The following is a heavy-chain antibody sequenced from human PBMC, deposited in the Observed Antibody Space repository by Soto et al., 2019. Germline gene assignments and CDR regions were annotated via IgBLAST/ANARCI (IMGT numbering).Heavy chain of an antibody. J-gene: IGHJ3*02. Sequence: DVQVVESGGGLIQPGGSLRLSCAASGFTVSGKKYITWVRQAPGQGLEWVSALYIADGTFYADSVRDRFTVSIDSSKNTVYLQMNNLSPEDTAVYFCATWLLREHAFDIWGLGTMVTVSS. CDR2: LYIADGT. CDR3: ATWLLREHAFDI. D-gene: IGHD2-15*01. V-gene: IGHV3-53*01. CDR1: GFTVSGKKY.